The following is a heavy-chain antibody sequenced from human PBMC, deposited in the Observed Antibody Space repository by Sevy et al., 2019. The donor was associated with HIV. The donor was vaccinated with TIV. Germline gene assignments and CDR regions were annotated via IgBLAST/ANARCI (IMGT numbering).Heavy chain of an antibody. CDR1: GDSISSNAFY. CDR2: VNSGGST. CDR3: ARHLPDYFYYYYMDV. J-gene: IGHJ6*03. Sequence: SETLSLTCTVSGDSISSNAFYWGWLRQPPGKGLEWIGSVNSGGSTYYNPSLKSRVTISVDTSKNQFSLKLSSVTAADTAVYYCARHLPDYFYYYYMDVWGKGTTVTVSS. V-gene: IGHV4-39*01.